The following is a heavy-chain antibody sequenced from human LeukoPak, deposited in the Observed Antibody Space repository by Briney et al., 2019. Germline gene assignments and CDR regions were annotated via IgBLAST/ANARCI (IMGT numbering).Heavy chain of an antibody. CDR1: GYSFTNYW. V-gene: IGHV5-51*01. CDR2: IYPGDSDT. D-gene: IGHD6-19*01. J-gene: IGHJ3*02. Sequence: GQSLKISCKRSGYSFTNYWIGWVRQMPGKGLEWMGIIYPGDSDTRYSPSFQGQVTISADKSISTAYLQWSSLKASDTAMYYCARPYSSGWDDAFDIWGQGTMVTVSS. CDR3: ARPYSSGWDDAFDI.